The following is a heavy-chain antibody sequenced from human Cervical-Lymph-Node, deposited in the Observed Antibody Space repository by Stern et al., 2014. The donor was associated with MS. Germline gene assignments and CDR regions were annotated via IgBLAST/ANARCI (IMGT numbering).Heavy chain of an antibody. J-gene: IGHJ5*02. D-gene: IGHD5-18*01. CDR3: ASERYTYYDDQRPPGGFDP. CDR1: GITFSHSA. V-gene: IGHV1-58*02. Sequence: QLEESGPEVKKPGTSVKVSCKASGITFSHSAIQWLRQARGPRPEWIGGVVVFNGDVNYAPRFQERVTITRDMSTSTVYMELRSLKSEDTAIYYCASERYTYYDDQRPPGGFDPWGQGTLVTVSS. CDR2: VVVFNGDV.